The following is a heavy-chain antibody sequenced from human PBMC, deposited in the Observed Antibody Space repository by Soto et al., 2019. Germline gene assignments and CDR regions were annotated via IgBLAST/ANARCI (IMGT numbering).Heavy chain of an antibody. Sequence: ESGPTLVNPTQTLTLTCTFSGFSLNTREVGVGWIRQPPGRALEWLALIYWDDDKRYSPSLRSRLTITKDTSKNQAVLTMTNMDPVDTATYYCIQSRCGGDCLQSYASYYYYGMDVWGQGTTVTVSS. D-gene: IGHD2-21*02. V-gene: IGHV2-5*02. J-gene: IGHJ6*02. CDR2: IYWDDDK. CDR3: IQSRCGGDCLQSYASYYYYGMDV. CDR1: GFSLNTREVG.